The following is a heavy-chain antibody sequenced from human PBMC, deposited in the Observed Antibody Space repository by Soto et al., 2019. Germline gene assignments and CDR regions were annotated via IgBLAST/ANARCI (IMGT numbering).Heavy chain of an antibody. CDR3: AKIPTGSGSSKFDY. CDR1: GFTFRTYA. V-gene: IGHV3-23*01. CDR2: ISGSGSFT. J-gene: IGHJ4*02. D-gene: IGHD3-10*01. Sequence: CLRLSCAASGFTFRTYAMNWVRQAPGKGLEWISAISGSGSFTHYADSVRGRFTISRDNSQSQLYLQMNNLRGDDAAMYYCAKIPTGSGSSKFDYWGQGIQVTGSS.